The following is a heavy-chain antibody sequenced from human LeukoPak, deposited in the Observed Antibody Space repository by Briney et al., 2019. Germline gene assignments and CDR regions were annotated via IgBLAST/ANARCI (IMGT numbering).Heavy chain of an antibody. CDR1: GYNFTKYW. CDR2: IDPDDSDT. Sequence: GESLKISCKGSGYNFTKYWIGWVRQKPGKGLEWMGIIDPDDSDTKYSPSFQGQVTISVDKSISTAYLQWSSLKASDTALYFCARRGGIIIGSPGVWGQGTAVTVTS. CDR3: ARRGGIIIGSPGV. J-gene: IGHJ6*02. D-gene: IGHD2/OR15-2a*01. V-gene: IGHV5-51*01.